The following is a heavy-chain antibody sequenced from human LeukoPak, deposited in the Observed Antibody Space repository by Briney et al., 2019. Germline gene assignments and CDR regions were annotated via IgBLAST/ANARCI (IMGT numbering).Heavy chain of an antibody. J-gene: IGHJ6*02. D-gene: IGHD1-26*01. CDR2: IFPGGSDT. CDR1: GYTFTTYW. V-gene: IGHV5-51*01. Sequence: GESLKISCTASGYTFTTYWIAWVRQMPGKGLELMGIIFPGGSDTRYSPSFPGQVTMSVDKSDCTAYLQWSSLKASDTAMYYCARVGVGATTGMDVWGQGTTVTVSS. CDR3: ARVGVGATTGMDV.